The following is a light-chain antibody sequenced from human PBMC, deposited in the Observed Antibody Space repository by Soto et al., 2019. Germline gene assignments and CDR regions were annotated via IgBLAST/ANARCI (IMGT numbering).Light chain of an antibody. Sequence: EIVLTQSPGTLSLSPGERATLSCRASQSVSSNLAWYQQKPGQAPRLLIYGASTRATGIPARFSGSGSGTEFTLTISSLQSEDFAVYYCQQYNNWPLSLTFGGGTKVDIK. CDR1: QSVSSN. CDR2: GAS. V-gene: IGKV3-15*01. CDR3: QQYNNWPLSLT. J-gene: IGKJ4*01.